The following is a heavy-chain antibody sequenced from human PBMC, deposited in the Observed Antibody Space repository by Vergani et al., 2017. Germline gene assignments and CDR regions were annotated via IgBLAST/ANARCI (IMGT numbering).Heavy chain of an antibody. Sequence: EVHLVESGGGLVQPGRSLRLSCAASGFTFDDYAMHWVRQAPGKGLEWVSGISWNSGSIGYADSVKGRFTISRDNAKNSLYLQMNSLRAEDTAVYYCARGKYGGNAFDIWGQGTMVTVSS. V-gene: IGHV3-9*01. CDR2: ISWNSGSI. CDR3: ARGKYGGNAFDI. J-gene: IGHJ3*02. CDR1: GFTFDDYA. D-gene: IGHD4-23*01.